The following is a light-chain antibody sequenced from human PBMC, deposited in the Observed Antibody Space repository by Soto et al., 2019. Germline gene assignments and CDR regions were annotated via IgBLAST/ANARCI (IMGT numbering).Light chain of an antibody. CDR2: GAS. V-gene: IGKV3-20*01. CDR1: QSVSSSY. CDR3: QQYGSSPWT. J-gene: IGKJ1*01. Sequence: EIVSTQSPATLSLSPGERATLSCRASQSVSSSYLAWYQQKPGQAPRLLIYGASSRATGIPDRFSGSGSGTDFTLTISRLEPEDFAVYYCQQYGSSPWTFGQGTKVDI.